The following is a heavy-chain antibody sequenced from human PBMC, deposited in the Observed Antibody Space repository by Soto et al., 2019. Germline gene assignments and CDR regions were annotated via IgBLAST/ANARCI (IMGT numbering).Heavy chain of an antibody. V-gene: IGHV3-15*07. CDR2: IKSKTDDGTT. CDR3: TTDGGSSWYFEYGQTYYYYGMDV. CDR1: GFTFSNAW. Sequence: PGGSLRLSCAASGFTFSNAWMNWVRQAPGKGLEWVGRIKSKTDDGTTDYAAPVKGRFTISRDDSKNTLYLQMNSLKTEDTAVYYCTTDGGSSWYFEYGQTYYYYGMDVWGQGTTVTVSS. D-gene: IGHD6-13*01. J-gene: IGHJ6*02.